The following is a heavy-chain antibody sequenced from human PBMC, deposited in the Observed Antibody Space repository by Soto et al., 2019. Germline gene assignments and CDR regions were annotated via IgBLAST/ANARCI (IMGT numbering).Heavy chain of an antibody. J-gene: IGHJ4*02. Sequence: WGSLRLSCAASGFTFSSYAMSWVRQAPGKGLEWVSAISGSGGSTYYADSVKGRFTISRENAKNSLYLQMNSLRAEDTAVYYCARGRLISLYYFDYWGQGTLVTVSS. D-gene: IGHD2-15*01. CDR2: ISGSGGST. CDR3: ARGRLISLYYFDY. V-gene: IGHV3-23*01. CDR1: GFTFSSYA.